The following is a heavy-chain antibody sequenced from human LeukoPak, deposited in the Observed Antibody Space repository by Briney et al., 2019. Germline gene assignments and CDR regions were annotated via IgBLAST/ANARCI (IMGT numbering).Heavy chain of an antibody. D-gene: IGHD4-23*01. Sequence: QPGGSLRLSCAASGFTFSTYEMNWVRQAPGKGLEWVSHISSSGRTIYYADSVKGRFTISRDNAQNSPYLQMNSLRAEDTAVYYCASYGGNPSRFDPWGQGTLVTVSS. CDR3: ASYGGNPSRFDP. CDR1: GFTFSTYE. V-gene: IGHV3-48*03. CDR2: ISSSGRTI. J-gene: IGHJ5*02.